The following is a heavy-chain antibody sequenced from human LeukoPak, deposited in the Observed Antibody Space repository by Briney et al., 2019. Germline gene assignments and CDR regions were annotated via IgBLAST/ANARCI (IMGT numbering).Heavy chain of an antibody. Sequence: GESLKISCKGSGYSFTSYWIGWVRQMPEKGLEWMGIIYPGDSDTRYSPSSQGQVTISADKSISTAYLQWNSLKASDSAMYFCARLAYCGGDCYRTTRGYFQHWGQGTLVTVSS. V-gene: IGHV5-51*01. D-gene: IGHD2-21*02. CDR2: IYPGDSDT. J-gene: IGHJ1*01. CDR1: GYSFTSYW. CDR3: ARLAYCGGDCYRTTRGYFQH.